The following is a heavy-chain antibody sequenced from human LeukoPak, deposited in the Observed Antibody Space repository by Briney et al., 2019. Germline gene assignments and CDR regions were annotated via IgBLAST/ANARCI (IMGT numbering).Heavy chain of an antibody. J-gene: IGHJ4*02. V-gene: IGHV1-2*06. CDR3: ARETKLEWLLIFDY. Sequence: ASVKVSCKASGYTFTVYYMHWVRQAPGQGLEWMGRINPNSGGTNYAQKFQGRVTMTRDTSISTAYMELSRLRSDDTAVYYCARETKLEWLLIFDYWGQGTLVTVSS. CDR2: INPNSGGT. D-gene: IGHD3-3*01. CDR1: GYTFTVYY.